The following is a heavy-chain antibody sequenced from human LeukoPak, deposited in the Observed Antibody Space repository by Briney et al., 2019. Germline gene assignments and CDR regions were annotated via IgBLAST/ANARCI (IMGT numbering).Heavy chain of an antibody. CDR2: IHPGDSET. Sequence: GESLKISFKASGYSFTSFWIGWVRQMPGKGLEWVGIIHPGDSETRYSPSFQGQVTILADKSINTAYLQWSSLKASDTAMYYCARKTPGGPIDYWGQGTLVTVSA. CDR1: GYSFTSFW. J-gene: IGHJ4*02. V-gene: IGHV5-51*01. D-gene: IGHD3-16*01. CDR3: ARKTPGGPIDY.